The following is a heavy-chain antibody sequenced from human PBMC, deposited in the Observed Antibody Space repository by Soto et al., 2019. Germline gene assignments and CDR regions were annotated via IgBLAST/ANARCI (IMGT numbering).Heavy chain of an antibody. J-gene: IGHJ4*02. V-gene: IGHV5-51*01. CDR2: IYPGDCDT. CDR1: GYTFTAYW. CDR3: GRLASSYYFDY. D-gene: IGHD2-15*01. Sequence: PGGSLKISCNGSGYTFTAYWIGWVRQMPWKGLEWMGIIYPGDCDTTYSPSFQGQVTISADKSISTAYLQWNSLKASDSALYYCGRLASSYYFDYCGKGTLVTVSS.